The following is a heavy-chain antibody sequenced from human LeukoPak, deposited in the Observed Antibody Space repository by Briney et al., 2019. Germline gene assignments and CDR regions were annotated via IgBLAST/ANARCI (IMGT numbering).Heavy chain of an antibody. V-gene: IGHV3-7*01. CDR3: AKGGSSSWSALAFDI. D-gene: IGHD6-13*01. CDR2: IKEDGSEK. Sequence: GGSLRLSCAASGLTFSRYWLTWVRQAPGKGLEWVANIKEDGSEKYYVDSVKGRFTISRDNAKNSLYLQMNSLRAEDTAVYYCAKGGSSSWSALAFDIRGQGTMVTVSS. CDR1: GLTFSRYW. J-gene: IGHJ3*02.